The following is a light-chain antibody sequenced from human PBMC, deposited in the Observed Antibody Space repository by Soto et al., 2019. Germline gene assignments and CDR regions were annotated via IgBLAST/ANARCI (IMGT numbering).Light chain of an antibody. CDR1: QTFSFSY. V-gene: IGKV3-20*01. CDR2: GAS. J-gene: IGKJ4*01. Sequence: NVLTQSPGTLSLSAGERATITXRASQTFSFSYVAWYQHKPGQTPRLXXNGASSTAPGIPDRSIGSGSGTQFTFTISSLEPEDFAVYSCQQYRDWPLIFGGGTKVDI. CDR3: QQYRDWPLI.